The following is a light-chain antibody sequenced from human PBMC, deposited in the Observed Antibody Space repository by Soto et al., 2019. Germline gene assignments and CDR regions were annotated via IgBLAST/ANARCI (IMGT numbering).Light chain of an antibody. V-gene: IGKV3-11*01. Sequence: TVLTQSPATLSLSPGERATLSCKASQSIGNSLGWFQQKPGQAPRLLIDDAFNRATGIPARFTGSGSGSEFTLTISSLEPVDFGVYYCRQRYNWPLTFGGGTKVEIK. CDR1: QSIGNS. CDR2: DAF. CDR3: RQRYNWPLT. J-gene: IGKJ4*01.